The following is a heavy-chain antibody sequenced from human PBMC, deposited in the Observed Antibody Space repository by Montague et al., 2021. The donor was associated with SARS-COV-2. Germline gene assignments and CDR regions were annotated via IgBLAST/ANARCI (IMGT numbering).Heavy chain of an antibody. V-gene: IGHV4-39*01. CDR2: IYYSGST. CDR1: GGSISSSSYY. D-gene: IGHD3-10*01. Sequence: SETRSLTCTVSGGSISSSSYYWGWIRQPPGKGLEWIGSIYYSGSTYYNPSLKSRVTISVDTSKNQFSLKLSSVTAADTAVYYCARLPDLLLWFGEALDYWGQGTLVTVSS. CDR3: ARLPDLLLWFGEALDY. J-gene: IGHJ4*02.